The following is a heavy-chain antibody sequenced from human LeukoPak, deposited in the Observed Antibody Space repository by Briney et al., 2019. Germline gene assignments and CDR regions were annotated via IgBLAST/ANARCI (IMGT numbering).Heavy chain of an antibody. J-gene: IGHJ6*04. CDR2: ISSSGSTI. Sequence: GGSLRLSCAASGFTFSSYEMNWVRQAPGEGLGWVSYISSSGSTIYYADSVKGRFTISRDNAKNSLYLQMNSLRAEDTAVYYCAIREDSSSWYNGYYYYGMDVWGKGTTVTVSS. CDR1: GFTFSSYE. V-gene: IGHV3-48*03. CDR3: AIREDSSSWYNGYYYYGMDV. D-gene: IGHD6-13*01.